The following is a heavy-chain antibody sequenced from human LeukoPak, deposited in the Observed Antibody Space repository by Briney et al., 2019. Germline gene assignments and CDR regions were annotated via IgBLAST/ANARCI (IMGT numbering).Heavy chain of an antibody. CDR1: GGTFSSYA. Sequence: SAKVSCKASGGTFSSYAISWVRQAPGQGLEWMGGIIPIFGTANYAQKFQGRVTITTDESTSTAYMELSSLRSEDTAVYYCARSPITMIVVVNYYFDYWGQGTLVTVSS. CDR3: ARSPITMIVVVNYYFDY. V-gene: IGHV1-69*05. J-gene: IGHJ4*02. D-gene: IGHD3-22*01. CDR2: IIPIFGTA.